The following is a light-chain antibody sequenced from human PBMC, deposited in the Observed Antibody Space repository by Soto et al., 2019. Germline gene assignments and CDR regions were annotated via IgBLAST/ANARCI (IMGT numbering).Light chain of an antibody. J-gene: IGLJ3*02. V-gene: IGLV1-40*01. CDR3: QSYDRSLSGVL. Sequence: QSVLTQPPSVSGAPGQRVTISCTGSSSNIGAGYAVHWYRQLPGTAPKVLIYRNTNRPSGVPDRFSGSKSGTSASLAITGLQAEDEADYYCQSYDRSLSGVLFGGGTQLTVL. CDR2: RNT. CDR1: SSNIGAGYA.